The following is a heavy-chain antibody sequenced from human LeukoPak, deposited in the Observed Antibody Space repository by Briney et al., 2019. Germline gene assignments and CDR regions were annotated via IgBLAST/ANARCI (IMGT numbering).Heavy chain of an antibody. J-gene: IGHJ5*02. D-gene: IGHD1-7*01. Sequence: SETLSLTCAVSGYSISSGYYWGCIRPPPGKGLEWIGIISHRGSTYYSPSLKSRVTISVDTSKNQFSLKLSSVTAADTAVYYCARVRGNWNYVLWFDPWGQGTLVTVSS. V-gene: IGHV4-38-2*01. CDR3: ARVRGNWNYVLWFDP. CDR2: ISHRGST. CDR1: GYSISSGYY.